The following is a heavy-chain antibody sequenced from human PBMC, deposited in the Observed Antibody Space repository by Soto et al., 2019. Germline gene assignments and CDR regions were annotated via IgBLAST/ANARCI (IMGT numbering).Heavy chain of an antibody. CDR3: ARDASYSYGLDY. CDR1: GFTVSSNY. V-gene: IGHV3-53*01. CDR2: IYSGGST. D-gene: IGHD5-18*01. J-gene: IGHJ4*02. Sequence: GSLRLSCAASGFTVSSNYMSWVRQAPGKGLEWVSVIYSGGSTYYADSVKGRFTISRDNSKNTLYLQMNSLRAEDTAVYYCARDASYSYGLDYWGQGTLVTVSS.